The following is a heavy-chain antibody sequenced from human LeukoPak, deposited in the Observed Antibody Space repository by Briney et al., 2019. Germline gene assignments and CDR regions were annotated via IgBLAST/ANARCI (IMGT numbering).Heavy chain of an antibody. CDR2: IYYSGST. CDR1: GGSISSYY. V-gene: IGHV4-59*01. D-gene: IGHD3-10*01. CDR3: ARANYYGSGQFDY. Sequence: PSETLSLTCTVSGGSISSYYWNWIRQPPGKGLEWIGYIYYSGSTDYNPSLKSRVTISVDTSKNQFSLKLSSVTAADTAVYYCARANYYGSGQFDYWGQGTLVTVSS. J-gene: IGHJ4*02.